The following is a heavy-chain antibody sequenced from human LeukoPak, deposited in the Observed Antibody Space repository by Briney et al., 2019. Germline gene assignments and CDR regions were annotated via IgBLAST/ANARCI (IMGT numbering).Heavy chain of an antibody. V-gene: IGHV3-30*02. J-gene: IGHJ3*02. CDR2: IRYDGSRK. D-gene: IGHD4/OR15-4a*01. Sequence: GGSLRLSCAASGFIFSSYGMHWVRQAPDKGLEWVAFIRYDGSRKYYADSVKGRFTISRDNSKNTLYLQMDSLRAEDTAMYYCAKVSLNMVNDAFDIWGQGTMVSVSS. CDR3: AKVSLNMVNDAFDI. CDR1: GFIFSSYG.